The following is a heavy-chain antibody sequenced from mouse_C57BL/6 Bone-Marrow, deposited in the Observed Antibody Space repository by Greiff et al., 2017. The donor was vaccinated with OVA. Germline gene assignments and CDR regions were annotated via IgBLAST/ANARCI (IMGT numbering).Heavy chain of an antibody. V-gene: IGHV2-6-1*01. CDR2: IWSDGST. CDR1: GFSLTSYG. D-gene: IGHD1-1*01. Sequence: QVQLKESGPGLVAPSQSLSITCTVSGFSLTSYGVHWVRQPPGKGLEWLVVIWSDGSTTYNSALKSRLSISKDNSKSQVFLKMNSLQTDDTAMDYCARHTLYGSSYYFDYWGQGTTLTVSS. J-gene: IGHJ2*01. CDR3: ARHTLYGSSYYFDY.